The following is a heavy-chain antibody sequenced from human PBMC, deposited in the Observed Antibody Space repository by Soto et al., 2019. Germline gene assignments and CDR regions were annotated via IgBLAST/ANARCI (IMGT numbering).Heavy chain of an antibody. Sequence: PGGSLRLSCAASGFTFSSHWMHWVRQAPGKGLVWVSRINSDGSSTSYADSVKGRFTISRDNAKNTLYLQMNSLRAEDTAVYYCATIFGVVTLDYWGQGTLVTVSS. V-gene: IGHV3-74*01. D-gene: IGHD3-3*01. CDR2: INSDGSST. CDR3: ATIFGVVTLDY. J-gene: IGHJ4*02. CDR1: GFTFSSHW.